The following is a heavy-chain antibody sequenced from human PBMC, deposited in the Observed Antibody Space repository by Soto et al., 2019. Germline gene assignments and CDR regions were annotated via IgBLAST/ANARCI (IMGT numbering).Heavy chain of an antibody. CDR1: GGSISSSSYY. CDR2: IYYSGST. J-gene: IGHJ1*01. V-gene: IGHV4-39*01. Sequence: SETLSLTCTVSGGSISSSSYYWGWIRQPPGKGLEWIGSIYYSGSTYYNPSLKSRVTISVDTSKNQFSLKLSSVTAADTAVYYCARQLGIVVVPGKEEKYFQHWGQGTLVTVSS. CDR3: ARQLGIVVVPGKEEKYFQH. D-gene: IGHD2-2*01.